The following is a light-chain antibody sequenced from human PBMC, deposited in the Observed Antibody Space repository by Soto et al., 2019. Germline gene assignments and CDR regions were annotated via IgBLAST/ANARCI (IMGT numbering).Light chain of an antibody. CDR1: QSVSSSN. V-gene: IGKV3-15*01. CDR2: GAS. J-gene: IGKJ5*01. CDR3: QQYNNWPPIT. Sequence: EIVLTQSPGTLSLSPVETATLSCSASQSVSSSNLAWYQQKPGQAPRLLIYGASTRATGIPARFSGSGSGTEFTLTISSLQSEDFAVYYCQQYNNWPPITFGQGTRLEIK.